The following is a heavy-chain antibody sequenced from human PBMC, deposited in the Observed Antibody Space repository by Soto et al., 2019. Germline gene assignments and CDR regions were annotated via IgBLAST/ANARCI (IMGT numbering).Heavy chain of an antibody. D-gene: IGHD3-22*01. J-gene: IGHJ4*02. CDR2: IDWDDDK. CDR3: ARGRYYYDSSGYLFDY. CDR1: GFSLSTRRMC. V-gene: IGHV2-70*01. Sequence: VETAQSITLAWIFSGFSLSTRRMCVSWIRQPPGKALEWLALIDWDDDKYYSTSLKTRLTISKDTSKNQVVLTMTNLDPVDTATYYCARGRYYYDSSGYLFDYWGQRTLVTVSS.